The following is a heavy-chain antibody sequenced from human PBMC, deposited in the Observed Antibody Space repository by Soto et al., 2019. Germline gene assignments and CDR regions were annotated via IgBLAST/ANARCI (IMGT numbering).Heavy chain of an antibody. V-gene: IGHV4-39*01. CDR2: IYYSGGT. D-gene: IGHD3-9*01. CDR3: ASVNILTGYYLGH. CDR1: GGSISNISYF. J-gene: IGHJ4*02. Sequence: SETLSLTYTVSGGSISNISYFWGWIRQPPGKGLEWIGSIYYSGGTYYNPSLKSRVTISVDTSKNQFSLKLSSVTAADTAVYYCASVNILTGYYLGHWGQGTLVTVSS.